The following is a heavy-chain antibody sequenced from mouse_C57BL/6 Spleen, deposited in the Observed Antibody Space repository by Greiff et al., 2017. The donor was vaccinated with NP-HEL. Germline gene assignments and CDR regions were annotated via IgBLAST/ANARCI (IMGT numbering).Heavy chain of an antibody. Sequence: QVQLQQPGAELVKPGASVKLSCKASGYTFTSYWMHWVKQRPGQGLEWIGMIHPNSGSTNYNEKFKSKATLTVDKSSSTAYMQLSSLTSEDSAVYYCARWHYGSRDAMDYWGQGTSVTVSS. J-gene: IGHJ4*01. V-gene: IGHV1-64*01. CDR1: GYTFTSYW. D-gene: IGHD1-1*01. CDR3: ARWHYGSRDAMDY. CDR2: IHPNSGST.